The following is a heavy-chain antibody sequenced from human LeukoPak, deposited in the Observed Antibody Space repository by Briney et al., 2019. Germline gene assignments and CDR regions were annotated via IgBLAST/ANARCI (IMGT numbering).Heavy chain of an antibody. V-gene: IGHV3-23*01. Sequence: GGSLRLSCVASGFTFSSYAMSWVRQAPGKGLEWVSSISDSGGSRYYADSVKGRFTISRDNSKNTLYLQMNSLRAEDTAVYYCAKEVYYYDSGGYYWRYFDYWGQGTLVTVSS. CDR2: ISDSGGSR. D-gene: IGHD3-22*01. J-gene: IGHJ4*02. CDR3: AKEVYYYDSGGYYWRYFDY. CDR1: GFTFSSYA.